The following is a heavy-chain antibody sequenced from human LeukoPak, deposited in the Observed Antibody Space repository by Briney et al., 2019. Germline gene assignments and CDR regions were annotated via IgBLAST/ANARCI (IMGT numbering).Heavy chain of an antibody. V-gene: IGHV4-30-4*01. CDR2: IYYSGST. CDR1: GGSISSGDYY. J-gene: IGHJ5*02. Sequence: SETLSLTCTVSGGSISSGDYYWSWIRQPPGKGLEWIGYIYYSGSTYYNPSLKSRVTISVDTSKNQFSLKLSSVTAADTAVYYCARAPIITMVRGVIIGNWFDPWGQGTLVTYSS. D-gene: IGHD3-10*01. CDR3: ARAPIITMVRGVIIGNWFDP.